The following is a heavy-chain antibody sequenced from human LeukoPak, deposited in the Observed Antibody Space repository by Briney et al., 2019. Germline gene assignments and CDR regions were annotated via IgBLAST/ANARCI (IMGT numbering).Heavy chain of an antibody. J-gene: IGHJ4*02. CDR3: ARDVWPYTYYYDTHPLGGGFDY. D-gene: IGHD3-22*01. Sequence: GRSLRLSCAASGFTFDHYAMHWVRQAPGKGLEWVSSISRNSGTVDYADSVKGRFTISRDNAKNSLYLQMNSLRTEDMAFYYCARDVWPYTYYYDTHPLGGGFDYWGQGTLVTVSS. CDR1: GFTFDHYA. CDR2: ISRNSGTV. V-gene: IGHV3-9*03.